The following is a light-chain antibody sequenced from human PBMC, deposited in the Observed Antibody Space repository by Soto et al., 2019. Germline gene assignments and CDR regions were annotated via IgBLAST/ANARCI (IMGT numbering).Light chain of an antibody. CDR1: QSVSSN. V-gene: IGKV3-15*01. CDR2: GAS. Sequence: VMTQSPATLSVSPGERATLSCRASQSVSSNLAWYQQKPGQAPRLLIHGASTRATGIPARFSGSGSGTEFTLTISSLQSEDIAVYYCQQYNNWPPATFGQGTKVDIK. J-gene: IGKJ1*01. CDR3: QQYNNWPPAT.